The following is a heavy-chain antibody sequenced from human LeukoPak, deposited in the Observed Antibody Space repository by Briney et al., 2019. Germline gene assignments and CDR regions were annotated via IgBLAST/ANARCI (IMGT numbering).Heavy chain of an antibody. Sequence: PGGSLRLSCAASGFTFSSYAMSWVRQAPGKGLEWVAVISFDGYNKYYADSVKGRFTISRDNSKNTLYLQMNSLRTEDTAVYYCAKDSSKSGWYSYLDYWGQGTLVTVSS. CDR2: ISFDGYNK. D-gene: IGHD6-19*01. V-gene: IGHV3-30*18. CDR1: GFTFSSYA. CDR3: AKDSSKSGWYSYLDY. J-gene: IGHJ4*02.